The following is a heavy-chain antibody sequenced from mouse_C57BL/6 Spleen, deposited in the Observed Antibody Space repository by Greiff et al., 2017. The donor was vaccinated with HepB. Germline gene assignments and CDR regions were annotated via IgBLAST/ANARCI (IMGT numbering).Heavy chain of an antibody. CDR3: AREDSNDPYYAMDY. Sequence: QVQLQQPGAELVMPGASVKLSCKASGYTFTSYWMHWVKQRPGQGLEWIGEIDPSDSYTNYNQKFKGKSTLTVDKSSSTAYMQLSSLTSEDSAVYYCAREDSNDPYYAMDYWGQGTSVTVSS. J-gene: IGHJ4*01. CDR2: IDPSDSYT. CDR1: GYTFTSYW. V-gene: IGHV1-69*01. D-gene: IGHD2-12*01.